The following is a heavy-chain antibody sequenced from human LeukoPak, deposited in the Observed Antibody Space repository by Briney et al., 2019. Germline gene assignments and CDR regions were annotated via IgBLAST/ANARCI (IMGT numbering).Heavy chain of an antibody. J-gene: IGHJ3*02. Sequence: PGGSLRLSCAASGFTFSTYWMTWXRRAPGKGLEWAANINQDGSEKYYVDSLKGRFTISRDNAKTSLYLQMNSLRAEDTAVYYCARLRRYSSRPDAVDIWGQGTMVTVSS. CDR2: INQDGSEK. D-gene: IGHD6-13*01. CDR1: GFTFSTYW. CDR3: ARLRRYSSRPDAVDI. V-gene: IGHV3-7*05.